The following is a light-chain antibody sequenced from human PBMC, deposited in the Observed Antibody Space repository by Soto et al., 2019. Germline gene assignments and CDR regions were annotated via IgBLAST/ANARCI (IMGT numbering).Light chain of an antibody. V-gene: IGLV2-14*01. J-gene: IGLJ2*01. CDR1: SSDVGASDF. Sequence: QSALTQPASVSESPGQSITISCTGTSSDVGASDFVSWYQQHPGKAPELIIYEISNRPSGVSSRFSGSKSGNTASLTISELQAEDESDYYCSSYTTSHTLVFGGGTKLTVL. CDR2: EIS. CDR3: SSYTTSHTLV.